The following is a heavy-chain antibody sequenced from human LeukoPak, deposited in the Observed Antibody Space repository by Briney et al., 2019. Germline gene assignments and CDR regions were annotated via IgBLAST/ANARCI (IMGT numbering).Heavy chain of an antibody. CDR2: IYHSGST. CDR3: ATTSPSIAARLGYTYYFDY. V-gene: IGHV4-38-2*02. Sequence: SETLSLTCTVSGYSISSGYYWGWIRPPPGKGLEWIGSIYHSGSTYYNPSLKSRVTISVDTSKNQFSLKLSSVTAADTAVYYCATTSPSIAARLGYTYYFDYWGQGTLVTVSS. CDR1: GYSISSGYY. D-gene: IGHD6-6*01. J-gene: IGHJ4*02.